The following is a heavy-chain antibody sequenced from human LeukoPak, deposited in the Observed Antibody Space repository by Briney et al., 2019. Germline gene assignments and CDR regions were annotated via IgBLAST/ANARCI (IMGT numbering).Heavy chain of an antibody. V-gene: IGHV4-34*01. D-gene: IGHD1-26*01. J-gene: IGHJ4*02. CDR3: ARVLSGSYRTSSFDY. Sequence: PSETLSLTCAVYGGSFSGYYWSWIRQPPGKGLEWIGEINHSGSTNYNPSLKSRVTISVDTSKDQFSLKLSSVTAADTAVYYCARVLSGSYRTSSFDYWGQGTLVTVSS. CDR1: GGSFSGYY. CDR2: INHSGST.